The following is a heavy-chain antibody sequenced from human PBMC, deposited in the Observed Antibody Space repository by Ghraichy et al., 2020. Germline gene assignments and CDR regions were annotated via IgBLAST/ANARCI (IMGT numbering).Heavy chain of an antibody. V-gene: IGHV3-23*01. CDR2: ISGSGGST. D-gene: IGHD6-13*01. Sequence: GGSLRLSCAASGFTFSSYAMSWVRQAPGEGLEWVSAISGSGGSTYYAASVKGRFTISRDNSKNTLYLQMNSLRAEDTAVYYCAKDSSSWYVDYWDQGTLVTVSS. J-gene: IGHJ4*02. CDR1: GFTFSSYA. CDR3: AKDSSSWYVDY.